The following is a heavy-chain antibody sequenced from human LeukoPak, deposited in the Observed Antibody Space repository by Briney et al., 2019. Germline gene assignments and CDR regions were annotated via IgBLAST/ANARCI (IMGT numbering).Heavy chain of an antibody. CDR3: ARAVSSSWPWYFVL. D-gene: IGHD6-13*01. J-gene: IGHJ2*01. CDR2: IYYSGST. V-gene: IGHV4-59*06. CDR1: GGSISSYY. Sequence: SDTLSLTCTVSGGSISSYYWSWIRQPPGKGLEWIGYIYYSGSTYYNPSLKSRVTISVDTSKIQFSLKLSSVSAADTAVYYCARAVSSSWPWYFVLWGRGTLVTVSS.